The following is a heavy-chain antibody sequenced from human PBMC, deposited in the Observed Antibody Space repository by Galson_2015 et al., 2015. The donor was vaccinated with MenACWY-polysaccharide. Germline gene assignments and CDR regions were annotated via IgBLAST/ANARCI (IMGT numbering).Heavy chain of an antibody. CDR2: ISSGSAI. Sequence: SLRLSCAASGFTFSSYSMNWVRQAPGKGLEWVSYISSGSAIYFADSVKGRFIISRDNAKNSLYLQMNSLRAEDTAVYFCARDPRGARSSYFDNWGQGILVTVSS. CDR3: ARDPRGARSSYFDN. V-gene: IGHV3-48*04. J-gene: IGHJ4*02. CDR1: GFTFSSYS. D-gene: IGHD3-10*01.